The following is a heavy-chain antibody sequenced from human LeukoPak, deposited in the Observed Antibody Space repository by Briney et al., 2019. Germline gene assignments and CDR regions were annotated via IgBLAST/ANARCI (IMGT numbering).Heavy chain of an antibody. J-gene: IGHJ4*02. Sequence: SENLSLTCAVYGGSFSGYYWTWIRQSPGKGLEWIGEVHYSGSATYNPSLKSRVTISVDTSKNQFSLKMNSVTAADTAVYYCARGQWFRAFWSRGTPVTVSS. V-gene: IGHV4-34*01. D-gene: IGHD3-10*01. CDR1: GGSFSGYY. CDR3: ARGQWFRAF. CDR2: VHYSGSA.